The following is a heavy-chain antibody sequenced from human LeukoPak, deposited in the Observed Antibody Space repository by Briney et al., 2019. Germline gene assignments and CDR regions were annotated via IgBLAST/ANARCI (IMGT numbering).Heavy chain of an antibody. CDR3: ARDGTAAGLYFDL. D-gene: IGHD6-13*01. Sequence: PGGSLILSCAVSGFTFSSYWMNWVRQAPGKGLELVASIKQDGGEKSYVDSVKGRFTISRDNAKNSLYLQMSSLRAEDTAVYYCARDGTAAGLYFDLWGQGTLVTVSS. J-gene: IGHJ4*01. V-gene: IGHV3-7*01. CDR1: GFTFSSYW. CDR2: IKQDGGEK.